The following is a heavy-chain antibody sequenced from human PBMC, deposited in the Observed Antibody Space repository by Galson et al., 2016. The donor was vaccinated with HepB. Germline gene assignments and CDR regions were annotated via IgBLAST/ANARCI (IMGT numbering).Heavy chain of an antibody. CDR1: GDSVTNDDTI. CDR3: TRGYMHTGMNV. J-gene: IGHJ6*02. Sequence: CAISGDSVTNDDTIWNWIRQSPSRGLKWLGRTYYRSQWFNEYAVSGKSRITINSDTSRNQFSLQLDSVTPDDTAAYFCTRGYMHTGMNVWGQGTTVTVSS. CDR2: TYYRSQWFN. D-gene: IGHD5-18*01. V-gene: IGHV6-1*01.